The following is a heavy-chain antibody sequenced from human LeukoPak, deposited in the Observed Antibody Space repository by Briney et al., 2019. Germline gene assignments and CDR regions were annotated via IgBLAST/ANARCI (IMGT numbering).Heavy chain of an antibody. D-gene: IGHD4-17*01. V-gene: IGHV4-59*01. CDR3: ARQDYGDYRGAFGY. CDR1: GGSISSYY. J-gene: IGHJ4*02. Sequence: SETLSLTCTVSGGSISSYYWSWIRQPPGKGLEWIGCIYYSGSTNYNPSLKSRVTISVDTSKNQFSLKLSSVTAADTAVYYCARQDYGDYRGAFGYWGQGTLVTVPS. CDR2: IYYSGST.